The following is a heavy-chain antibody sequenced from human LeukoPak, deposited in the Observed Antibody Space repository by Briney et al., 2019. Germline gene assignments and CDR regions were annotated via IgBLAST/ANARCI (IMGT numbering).Heavy chain of an antibody. D-gene: IGHD3-10*01. V-gene: IGHV3-7*01. CDR1: GFTFSSYW. CDR2: IKQDGSEK. Sequence: AGGSLRLSCAASGFTFSSYWMSWVRQAPGKGLEWVANIKQDGSEKYYVDSVKGRFTISRDNAKNSLYLQMNSLRAEDTAVYYCARSPFTYYYGSGSYQANYYFDYWGQGTLVTVSS. CDR3: ARSPFTYYYGSGSYQANYYFDY. J-gene: IGHJ4*02.